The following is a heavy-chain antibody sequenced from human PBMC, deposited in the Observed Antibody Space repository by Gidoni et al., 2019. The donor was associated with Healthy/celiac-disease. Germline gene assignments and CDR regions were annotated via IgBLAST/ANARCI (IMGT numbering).Heavy chain of an antibody. CDR3: ARDRGERSYYYYYGMDV. CDR2: INSDGSST. D-gene: IGHD1-1*01. J-gene: IGHJ6*02. CDR1: GFTFSSYW. Sequence: EVQLVESGGGLVQPGGSLRLSCAASGFTFSSYWMHWVRQAPGTGLVWVSRINSDGSSTSYADSVKGRFTISRDNAKNTLYLQMNRLRAEDTAVYYCARDRGERSYYYYYGMDVWGQGTTVTVSS. V-gene: IGHV3-74*01.